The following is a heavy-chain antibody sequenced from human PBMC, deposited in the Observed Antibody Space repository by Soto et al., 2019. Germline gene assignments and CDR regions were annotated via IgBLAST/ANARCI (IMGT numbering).Heavy chain of an antibody. CDR3: ARTISGYSSGWTYYFDY. CDR2: IDWDDDK. Sequence: GSGPTLVNPTQTLTLTCTFSGFSLSTSGMCVSWIRQPPGKALEWLALIDWDDDKYYSTSLKTRLTISKDTSKNQVVLTMTNMDPVDTATYYCARTISGYSSGWTYYFDYWGQGTLVTVSS. D-gene: IGHD6-19*01. J-gene: IGHJ4*02. CDR1: GFSLSTSGMC. V-gene: IGHV2-70*01.